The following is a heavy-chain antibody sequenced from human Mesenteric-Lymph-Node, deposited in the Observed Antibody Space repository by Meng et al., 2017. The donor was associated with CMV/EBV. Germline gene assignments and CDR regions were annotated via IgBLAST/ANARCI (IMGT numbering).Heavy chain of an antibody. CDR2: INPASMGT. CDR1: GYTFTGHY. V-gene: IGHV1-2*06. D-gene: IGHD3-10*01. Sequence: SCTASGYTFTGHYIHWMRQALGQGLEWMGRINPASMGTNYAQKFQGRVTMTRDTSISTAYMELTRLTSDDTAVYYCARDDAVGSLDCWGQGTLVTVSS. CDR3: ARDDAVGSLDC. J-gene: IGHJ4*02.